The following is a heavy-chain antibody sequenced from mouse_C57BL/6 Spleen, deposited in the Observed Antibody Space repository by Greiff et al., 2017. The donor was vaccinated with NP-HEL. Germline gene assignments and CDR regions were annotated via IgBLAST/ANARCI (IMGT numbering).Heavy chain of an antibody. D-gene: IGHD3-2*02. CDR3: ARNGDSSGYVRFAY. CDR1: GYTFTSYG. Sequence: VQLQQSGAELARPGASVKLSCKASGYTFTSYGISWVKQRTGQGLEWIGEIYPRSGNTYYNEKFKGKATLTADKSSSTAYMELRSLTSEDSAVYFCARNGDSSGYVRFAYWGQGTLVTVSA. V-gene: IGHV1-81*01. J-gene: IGHJ3*01. CDR2: IYPRSGNT.